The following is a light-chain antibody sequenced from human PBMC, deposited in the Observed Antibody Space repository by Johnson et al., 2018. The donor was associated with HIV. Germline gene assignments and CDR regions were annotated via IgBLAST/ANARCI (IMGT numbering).Light chain of an antibody. J-gene: IGLJ1*01. Sequence: QSVLTQPPSVSAAPGQKFTISCSGSSSTIGNNYVSWYQVLPGTAPKLLIYKNDKRPSGIPDRFSGSKSGTSATLGITGLPTGDEADYYCGTWDTSLTKGGVFGTGTKVTVL. V-gene: IGLV1-51*02. CDR1: SSTIGNNY. CDR2: KND. CDR3: GTWDTSLTKGGV.